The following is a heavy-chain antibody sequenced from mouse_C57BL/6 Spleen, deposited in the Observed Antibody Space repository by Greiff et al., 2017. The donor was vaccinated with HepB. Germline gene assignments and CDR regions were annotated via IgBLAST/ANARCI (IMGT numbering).Heavy chain of an antibody. CDR3: ASTGQLRPFAY. D-gene: IGHD3-2*02. V-gene: IGHV1-64*01. Sequence: VQLQQSGAELVKPGASVKLSCKASGYTFTSYWMHWVKQRPGQDLEWIGMIHPNSGSTNYNEKFKSKATLTVDKSSNTSYMQLSSLTSEDAAVYYCASTGQLRPFAYWGQGTLVTVSA. CDR2: IHPNSGST. CDR1: GYTFTSYW. J-gene: IGHJ3*01.